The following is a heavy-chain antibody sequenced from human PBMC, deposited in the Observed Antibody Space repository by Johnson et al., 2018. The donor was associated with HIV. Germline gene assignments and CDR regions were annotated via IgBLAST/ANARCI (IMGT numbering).Heavy chain of an antibody. CDR2: ISTSGGGI. CDR3: ARVRYSSGWPIYAFDI. V-gene: IGHV3-11*01. J-gene: IGHJ3*02. D-gene: IGHD6-19*01. Sequence: QVQLVESGGSLVKPGGSMRLSCAASGFTFTDYYMTWIRQAPGKGLEWVSHISTSGGGIYYADSVTGRFTISRDNARNSLYLQMNSLRAEDTAVYYCARVRYSSGWPIYAFDIWGQGTMVTVSS. CDR1: GFTFTDYY.